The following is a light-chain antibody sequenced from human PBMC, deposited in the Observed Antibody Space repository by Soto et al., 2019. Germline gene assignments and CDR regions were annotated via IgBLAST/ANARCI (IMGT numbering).Light chain of an antibody. J-gene: IGLJ2*01. Sequence: QSVLTQPPSVSGAPGQRVTISCTGSSSNIGAGYDVHWYQQLPGTAPKLLIYGNSNRPSGVPDRFSGSKSGTSASLAITGLQDEDAADYYCQSYDSSLSGSKVFGGGTKVTVL. CDR3: QSYDSSLSGSKV. CDR2: GNS. V-gene: IGLV1-40*01. CDR1: SSNIGAGYD.